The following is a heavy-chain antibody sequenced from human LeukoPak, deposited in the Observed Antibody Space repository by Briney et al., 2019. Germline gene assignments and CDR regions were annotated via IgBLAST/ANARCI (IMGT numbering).Heavy chain of an antibody. J-gene: IGHJ6*02. CDR1: GFTFSSYG. CDR3: TTGYGGV. D-gene: IGHD2-15*01. Sequence: GGSLRLSCAASGFTFSSYGMHWVRQAPGKGLEWVAVISYDGSNKYYVDSVKGRFTISRDNSKNTLFLEMTSLREEDTAVYYCTTGYGGVWGQGTTVTVSS. V-gene: IGHV3-30*03. CDR2: ISYDGSNK.